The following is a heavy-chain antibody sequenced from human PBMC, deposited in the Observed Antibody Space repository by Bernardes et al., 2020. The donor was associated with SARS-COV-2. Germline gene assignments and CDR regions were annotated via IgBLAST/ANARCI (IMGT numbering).Heavy chain of an antibody. D-gene: IGHD3-10*01. J-gene: IGHJ4*02. CDR1: GFTFSSYS. CDR2: ISSSGIIM. CDR3: GGDPTPTYDSGSQANLDS. Sequence: GGSLRLSCEASGFTFSSYSMNWVRQAPGKGLEWVSYISSSGIIMYYAGSVKGRFTISRDNAKNSLYLHMNSLRAEDTAVYYCGGDPTPTYDSGSQANLDSWGQGILVTVSS. V-gene: IGHV3-48*01.